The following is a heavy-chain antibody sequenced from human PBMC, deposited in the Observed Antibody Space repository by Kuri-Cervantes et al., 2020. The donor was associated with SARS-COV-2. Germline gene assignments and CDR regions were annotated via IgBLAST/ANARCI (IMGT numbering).Heavy chain of an antibody. Sequence: SETLSLTCTVSGGSISSGGYYWSWIRQPPGKGLEWIGYIYYSGSTYYNPSLKSRVTISVDTSKNQFSLKLSSVTAADTAVYYCARVFRARGAYYDFWSGPYYYYMDVWGKGTTVTVSS. J-gene: IGHJ6*03. V-gene: IGHV4-30-4*08. D-gene: IGHD3-3*01. CDR2: IYYSGST. CDR3: ARVFRARGAYYDFWSGPYYYYMDV. CDR1: GGSISSGGYY.